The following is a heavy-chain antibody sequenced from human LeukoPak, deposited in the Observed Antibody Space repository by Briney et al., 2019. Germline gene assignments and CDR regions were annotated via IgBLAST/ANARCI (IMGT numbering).Heavy chain of an antibody. D-gene: IGHD6-19*01. Sequence: GGSLRLSCAASGFTFSSYAMSWVRQAPGKGLEWVSAISGSGGSTYYADSVKGRFTISRNNSKNTLYLQMNSLRAEDTAVYYCAKDLRQWLSLCFDYWGQGTLVTISS. CDR2: ISGSGGST. V-gene: IGHV3-23*01. CDR1: GFTFSSYA. CDR3: AKDLRQWLSLCFDY. J-gene: IGHJ4*02.